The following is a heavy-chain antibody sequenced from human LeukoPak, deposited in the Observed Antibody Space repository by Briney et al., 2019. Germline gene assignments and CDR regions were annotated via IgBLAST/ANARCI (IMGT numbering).Heavy chain of an antibody. CDR3: TRDRSRAEDD. J-gene: IGHJ4*02. Sequence: GGSLRLSCAASAFTFSSYAMSWVRQAPGKGLEWVANINQGGSDKYYVDSLKGRFTISRDNANNLLYLQMNSLRGEDTAVYYCTRDRSRAEDDWGQGTLVTVSS. D-gene: IGHD1-14*01. CDR2: INQGGSDK. V-gene: IGHV3-7*01. CDR1: AFTFSSYA.